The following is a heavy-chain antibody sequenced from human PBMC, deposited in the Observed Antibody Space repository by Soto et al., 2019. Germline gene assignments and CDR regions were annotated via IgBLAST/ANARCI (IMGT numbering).Heavy chain of an antibody. D-gene: IGHD1-26*01. V-gene: IGHV4-4*07. CDR1: GDSISNYY. CDR3: TRDQSGTPDI. CDR2: MSATGGA. Sequence: SETLSLTCNVSGDSISNYYWTWIRQSAGKGLEWIGRMSATGGAAYNPSLKSRLTLSRDASKNELSLSLKFVTAADTAVYFCTRDQSGTPDIWGQGTMVTVSS. J-gene: IGHJ3*02.